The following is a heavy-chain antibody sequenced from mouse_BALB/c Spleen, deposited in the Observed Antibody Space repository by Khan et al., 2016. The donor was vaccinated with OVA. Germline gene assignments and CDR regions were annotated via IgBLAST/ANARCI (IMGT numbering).Heavy chain of an antibody. D-gene: IGHD1-1*01. J-gene: IGHJ3*01. CDR3: TRGGGGSSFAY. CDR2: ISTYYGDV. CDR1: GYTFTDFT. Sequence: VKLLESGAELVRPGVSVKISCKGSGYTFTDFTMHWVKQSHAKSLEWIGVISTYYGDVTYNQKFKGKATMTVDKSSSTAYMELARLTSEDSAIYYGTRGGGGSSFAYWGQGTLVTVSA. V-gene: IGHV1S137*01.